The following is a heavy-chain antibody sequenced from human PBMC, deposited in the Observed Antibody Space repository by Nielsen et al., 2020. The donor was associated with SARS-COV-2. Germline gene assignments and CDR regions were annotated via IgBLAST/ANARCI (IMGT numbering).Heavy chain of an antibody. CDR3: ARVSVVADAFDI. D-gene: IGHD2-15*01. V-gene: IGHV4-59*01. CDR1: GGSISRYC. Sequence: SETLSLTCTVAGGSISRYCWSWIRQPPGKGLEWIGYIYYSGSTNYNPSLKSRVTISVDTSKNQFSLQLSSVTAADTAVYYCARVSVVADAFDIWGQGTMVTVFS. CDR2: IYYSGST. J-gene: IGHJ3*02.